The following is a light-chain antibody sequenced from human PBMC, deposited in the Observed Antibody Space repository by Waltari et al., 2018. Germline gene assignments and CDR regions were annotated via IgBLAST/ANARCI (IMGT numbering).Light chain of an antibody. CDR3: QSYDSSLSGSV. CDR2: GNI. V-gene: IGLV1-40*01. J-gene: IGLJ2*01. CDR1: SSNIGAGYD. Sequence: QSGLTQPPSVSGAPGQRVTISCTGSSSNIGAGYDVHWYQLLPGTAPKLLIDGNINRPAGVPDRFAGSKSGTSASLAITGLQAEDEAGYYCQSYDSSLSGSVFGGGTKLTVL.